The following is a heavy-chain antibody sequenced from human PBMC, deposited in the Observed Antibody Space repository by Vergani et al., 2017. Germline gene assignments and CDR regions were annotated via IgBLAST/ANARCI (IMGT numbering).Heavy chain of an antibody. CDR1: GITFKNAW. J-gene: IGHJ4*02. CDR3: YTDYHDY. Sequence: EVQLLESGGDLIKPGGSLRLSCVVSGITFKNAWINWVRQAPGKGLEWIGRIRSKNDGGTADYAAPLKGRFTISRDDSKDSAFLLVNNLKTEDTAVYFCYTDYHDYWGQGTLVTVSS. V-gene: IGHV3-15*01. CDR2: IRSKNDGGTA. D-gene: IGHD2-2*02.